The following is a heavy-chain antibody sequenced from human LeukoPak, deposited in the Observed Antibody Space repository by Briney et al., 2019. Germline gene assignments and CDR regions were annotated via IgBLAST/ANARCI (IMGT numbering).Heavy chain of an antibody. CDR1: GFRFSDYY. CDR3: ASLYDSTGFCFHY. CDR2: ISGSGDAI. V-gene: IGHV3-11*01. D-gene: IGHD3-22*01. J-gene: IGHJ4*02. Sequence: GGSLRLSCVVSGFRFSDYYMSWIRQTPGKGLELISYISGSGDAIYYTDSVKGRFTISRDNAKNSLYLQLDNLSAEDTAFYYCASLYDSTGFCFHYWGQGALVTLS.